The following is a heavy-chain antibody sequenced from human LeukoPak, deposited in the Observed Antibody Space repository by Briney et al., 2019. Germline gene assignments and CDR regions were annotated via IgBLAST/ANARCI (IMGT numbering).Heavy chain of an antibody. J-gene: IGHJ4*02. V-gene: IGHV1-2*02. CDR1: GYTFTGYY. CDR2: INPNSGGT. CDR3: ARDGARYDILTGYGFDY. D-gene: IGHD3-9*01. Sequence: VSVKVSCKASGYTFTGYYMHWVRQAPGQGLEWMGWINPNSGGTNYAQKFQGRVTMTRDTSISTAYMELSRLRSDDTAVYYCARDGARYDILTGYGFDYWGQGTLVTVSS.